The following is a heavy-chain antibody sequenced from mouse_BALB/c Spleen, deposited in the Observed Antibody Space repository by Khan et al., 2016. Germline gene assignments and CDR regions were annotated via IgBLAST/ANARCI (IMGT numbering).Heavy chain of an antibody. CDR3: ARLEYYGLGAY. Sequence: EVKLLESGGGLVQPGGSLKLSCAASGFEFSRYWMSWVRQAPGKGLEWIGEINPDSSTINYTPSLKDKFIISRDNAKNTLYLQMSKVRSEDTALYYCARLEYYGLGAYWGQGTLVTVSA. D-gene: IGHD1-2*01. V-gene: IGHV4-1*02. J-gene: IGHJ3*01. CDR2: INPDSSTI. CDR1: GFEFSRYW.